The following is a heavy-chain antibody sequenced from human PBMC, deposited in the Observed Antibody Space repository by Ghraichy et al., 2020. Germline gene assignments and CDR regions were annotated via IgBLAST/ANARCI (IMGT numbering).Heavy chain of an antibody. CDR2: INHSGST. Sequence: SQTLSLTCAVYGGSFSGYYWSWIRQPPGKGLEWIGEINHSGSTNYNPSLKSRVTISVDTSKNQFSLKLSSVTAADTAVYYCASGVVTPGRYWGQGTLVTVSS. CDR3: ASGVVTPGRY. D-gene: IGHD4-23*01. CDR1: GGSFSGYY. J-gene: IGHJ4*02. V-gene: IGHV4-34*01.